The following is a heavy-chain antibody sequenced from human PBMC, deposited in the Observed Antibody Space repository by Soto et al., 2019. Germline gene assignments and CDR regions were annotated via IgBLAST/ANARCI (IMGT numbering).Heavy chain of an antibody. V-gene: IGHV4-39*01. CDR1: NGSISSSISY. CDR3: ARHAVAGIFGNEPFDY. J-gene: IGHJ4*02. D-gene: IGHD6-19*01. Sequence: PSETLSLTCTVSNGSISSSISYWGWIRQPPGGGLAWIGSIYYNGNTYYNPSLKSRVTISVDTSKNQFSLKLSAVTAADTAVYYCARHAVAGIFGNEPFDYWGQGTLVTVS. CDR2: IYYNGNT.